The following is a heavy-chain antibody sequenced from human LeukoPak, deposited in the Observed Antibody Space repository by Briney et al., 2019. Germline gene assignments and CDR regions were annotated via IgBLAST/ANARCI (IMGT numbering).Heavy chain of an antibody. Sequence: SVKVSCKASGGTFSSYAISWVRQAPGQGLEWMGGIIPIFGTANYAQKFQGRVTITADESTSTAYMELSSLRSEDTAVYYCARDGGEDYDILTGYYRYFDYWGQGTLVTVSS. CDR1: GGTFSSYA. CDR2: IIPIFGTA. V-gene: IGHV1-69*13. CDR3: ARDGGEDYDILTGYYRYFDY. J-gene: IGHJ4*02. D-gene: IGHD3-9*01.